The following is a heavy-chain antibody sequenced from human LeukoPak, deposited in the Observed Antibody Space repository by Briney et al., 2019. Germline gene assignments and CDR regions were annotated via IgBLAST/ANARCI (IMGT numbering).Heavy chain of an antibody. CDR3: AKRGPIYSSSPGNYFDY. CDR1: GFTFSSCG. D-gene: IGHD6-6*01. CDR2: ISGSDDGT. V-gene: IGHV3-23*01. J-gene: IGHJ4*02. Sequence: GGSLRLSCAASGFTFSSCGMTWVRQAPGKGLEWVSSISGSDDGTYYADSVKGRFAISRDNSKNTLYLQMNSLRAEDTAVYYCAKRGPIYSSSPGNYFDYWGQGTLVTVSS.